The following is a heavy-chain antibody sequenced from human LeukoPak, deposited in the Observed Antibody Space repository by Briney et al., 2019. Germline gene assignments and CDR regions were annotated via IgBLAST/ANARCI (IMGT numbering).Heavy chain of an antibody. CDR3: ARDFIVVVPAALSPADY. J-gene: IGHJ4*02. V-gene: IGHV3-30*03. Sequence: GGSLRLSCAASGFTFSSYGMHWVRQAPGKGLEWVAVISYDGSNKYYADSVKGRFTISRDNSKNTLYLQMNSLRAEDTAVYYCARDFIVVVPAALSPADYWGQGTLVTVSS. D-gene: IGHD2-2*01. CDR1: GFTFSSYG. CDR2: ISYDGSNK.